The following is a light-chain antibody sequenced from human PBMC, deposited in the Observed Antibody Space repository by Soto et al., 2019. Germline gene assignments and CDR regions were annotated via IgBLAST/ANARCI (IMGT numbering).Light chain of an antibody. CDR3: QQYDSSLWT. J-gene: IGKJ1*01. V-gene: IGKV3-20*01. Sequence: EIVLTQSPGTLSLSPGERATLSCRASQSVSSSYLAWYQQKPGQAPRLLIYGASSRATGIPDRVSGSGSGTNFTLTISRLEPEDFAVYYCQQYDSSLWTFGQGTKVEIK. CDR1: QSVSSSY. CDR2: GAS.